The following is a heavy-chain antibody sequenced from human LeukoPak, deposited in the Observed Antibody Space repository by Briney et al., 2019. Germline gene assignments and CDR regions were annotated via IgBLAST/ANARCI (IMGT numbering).Heavy chain of an antibody. CDR2: IYHSGST. CDR3: ARHGAVPAATVDY. D-gene: IGHD2-2*01. V-gene: IGHV4-38-2*01. CDR1: GYSISSGYY. J-gene: IGHJ4*02. Sequence: PSETLSLTCAVSGYSISSGYYWGWIRQPPGKGLEWIGSIYHSGSTYYNPSLKSRVTISVDTSKNQFSLKLSSVTAADTAVYYCARHGAVPAATVDYWGQGTLVTVYS.